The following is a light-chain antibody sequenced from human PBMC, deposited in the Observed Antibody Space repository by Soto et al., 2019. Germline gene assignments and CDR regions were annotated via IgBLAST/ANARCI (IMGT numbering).Light chain of an antibody. Sequence: DIPMTQSPSSLSASVGDRVTITCRASQSITSYLNWYQQKPGKAPQLLIYAASSLHSGVPSRFRGRGAGTDFTLTISSLQPEDFATYFCQQSYTTPWTFGQGTKVEVK. CDR1: QSITSY. V-gene: IGKV1-39*01. J-gene: IGKJ1*01. CDR3: QQSYTTPWT. CDR2: AAS.